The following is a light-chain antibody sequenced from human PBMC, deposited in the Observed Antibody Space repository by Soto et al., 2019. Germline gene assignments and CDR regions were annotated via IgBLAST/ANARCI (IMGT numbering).Light chain of an antibody. CDR3: QQYNNWPRAT. V-gene: IGKV3-15*01. CDR1: QSVSTN. Sequence: EIVLTQSPAILSVSPGERATLSCRASQSVSTNLAWFQQKPGQAPRLLMFRTSTRATGFPARFSAGGSGTDFNLTISSLQSEDFAIYHCQQYNNWPRATFGGGTKVDIK. CDR2: RTS. J-gene: IGKJ4*01.